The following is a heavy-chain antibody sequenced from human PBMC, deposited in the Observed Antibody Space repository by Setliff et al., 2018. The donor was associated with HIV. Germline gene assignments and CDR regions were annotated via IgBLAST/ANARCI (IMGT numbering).Heavy chain of an antibody. CDR3: ARDGYYYDSSGHLAYYFDY. CDR1: GYTLTTFG. CDR2: INTETGNP. Sequence: ASVKVSCKASGYTLTTFGISWVRQAPGQGLEWMGWINTETGNPMYAQDFTGRFVFPLDNSVSTAYLQISSLKAEDIAVYYCARDGYYYDSSGHLAYYFDYWGQGTQVTVSS. D-gene: IGHD3-22*01. V-gene: IGHV7-4-1*02. J-gene: IGHJ4*02.